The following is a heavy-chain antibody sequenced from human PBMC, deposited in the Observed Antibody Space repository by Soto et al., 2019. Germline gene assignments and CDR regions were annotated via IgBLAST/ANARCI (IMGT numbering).Heavy chain of an antibody. CDR2: ITWSSGKV. CDR3: AKEKSPPRDSTFPFNDAFDI. CDR1: GFTFDDYA. D-gene: IGHD3-22*01. V-gene: IGHV3-9*01. Sequence: EVKLVESGGGLVQPGRSLRLSCAASGFTFDDYAMHWVRQAPGKGLEWVSGITWSSGKVDYADSVKGRFTISRDNAKNSQYLQMNSLRIEDASLYYCAKEKSPPRDSTFPFNDAFDIWGQGTMVTVSS. J-gene: IGHJ3*02.